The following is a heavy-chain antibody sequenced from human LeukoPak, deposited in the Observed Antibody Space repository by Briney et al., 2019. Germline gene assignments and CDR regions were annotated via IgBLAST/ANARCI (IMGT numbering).Heavy chain of an antibody. CDR3: ARGGSGYSYGKIDS. V-gene: IGHV3-48*02. J-gene: IGHJ4*02. CDR2: ISSSSSTI. CDR1: GFTFSSYS. D-gene: IGHD5-18*01. Sequence: GGSLRLSCAASGFTFSSYSMNWVRQAPGKGLEWVSYISSSSSTIYYADSVKGRFTISRDNAKNSLYLQMNSLRDEDTAVYYCARGGSGYSYGKIDSWGQGILVTVSS.